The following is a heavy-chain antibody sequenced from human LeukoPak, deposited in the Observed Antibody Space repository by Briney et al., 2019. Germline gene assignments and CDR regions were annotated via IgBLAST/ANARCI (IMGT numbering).Heavy chain of an antibody. CDR1: GLTFNNYA. CDR3: AKDRGGGGYDSFFDY. Sequence: GGSLRLSCAASGLTFNNYAMSWVRQAPGKGLEWVSGISGSGGSTYYADSVKGRFTISRDNFKNTLYLQMNSLRAEDTAVYYCAKDRGGGGYDSFFDYWGQGTLVTVSS. V-gene: IGHV3-23*01. J-gene: IGHJ4*02. CDR2: ISGSGGST. D-gene: IGHD5-12*01.